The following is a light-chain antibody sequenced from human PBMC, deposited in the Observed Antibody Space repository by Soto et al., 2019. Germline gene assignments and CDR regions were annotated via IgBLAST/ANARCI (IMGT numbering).Light chain of an antibody. CDR1: QSVINN. Sequence: EIVMTQSPVTLSVSPGERATLSCRASQSVINNLAWYQQKPGQAPRLLIYGASTSATGIPDRFSGSGSGTEFTLTISYLQSEDSAVYYCQQYNSWPSLTFGGGTKVDIK. CDR2: GAS. CDR3: QQYNSWPSLT. J-gene: IGKJ4*01. V-gene: IGKV3-15*01.